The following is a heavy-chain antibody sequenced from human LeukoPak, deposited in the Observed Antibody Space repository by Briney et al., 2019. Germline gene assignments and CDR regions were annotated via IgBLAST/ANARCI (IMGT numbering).Heavy chain of an antibody. D-gene: IGHD1-1*01. J-gene: IGHJ6*02. Sequence: GESLKISCKGSGYSFTTYWIGWVRQMPGKGLECLGVIYPGDSDTRYSPSFQGQVTISADKSISTAYLQWSSLKASDTAMYYCARAPYRGGTGMDVWGQGTTVTVSS. CDR1: GYSFTTYW. V-gene: IGHV5-51*01. CDR2: IYPGDSDT. CDR3: ARAPYRGGTGMDV.